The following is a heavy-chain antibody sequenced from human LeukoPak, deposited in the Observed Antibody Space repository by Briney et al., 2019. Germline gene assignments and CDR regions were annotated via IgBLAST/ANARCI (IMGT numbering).Heavy chain of an antibody. D-gene: IGHD5-12*01. V-gene: IGHV1-69*13. Sequence: ASVKVSCKASGGTFSSYAISWVRQAPGQGLEWMGGSIPIFGTANYAQKFQDRVTITADESTSTAYMELSSLRSEDTAVYYCASGYDIYYYMDVWGKGTTVTISS. CDR2: SIPIFGTA. J-gene: IGHJ6*03. CDR1: GGTFSSYA. CDR3: ASGYDIYYYMDV.